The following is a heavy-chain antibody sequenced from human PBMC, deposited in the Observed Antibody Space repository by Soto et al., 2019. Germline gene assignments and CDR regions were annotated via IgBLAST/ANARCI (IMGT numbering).Heavy chain of an antibody. V-gene: IGHV1-69*13. CDR1: GGTFSSYA. CDR2: IIPIFGTA. CDR3: ARERTYNWNYLAPFDY. Sequence: GASVKVSCTASGGTFSSYAISWVRQAPGQGLEWMGGIIPIFGTANYAQKFQGRVMITADESTSTAYMELSSLRSEDTAVYYCARERTYNWNYLAPFDYWGQGTLVTVSS. D-gene: IGHD1-7*01. J-gene: IGHJ4*02.